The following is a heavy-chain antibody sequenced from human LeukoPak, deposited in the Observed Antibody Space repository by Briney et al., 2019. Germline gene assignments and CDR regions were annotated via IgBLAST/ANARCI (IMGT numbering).Heavy chain of an antibody. D-gene: IGHD3-10*01. J-gene: IGHJ4*02. V-gene: IGHV1-69*04. Sequence: SVKVSCKASGYTFTGYYMHWVRQAPGQGLEWMGRIIPILGIANYAQKFQGRVTITADKSTSTAYMELSSLRSEGTAVYYCARVLSHYGSGSYYNSLDYWGQGTLVTVSS. CDR1: GYTFTGYY. CDR2: IIPILGIA. CDR3: ARVLSHYGSGSYYNSLDY.